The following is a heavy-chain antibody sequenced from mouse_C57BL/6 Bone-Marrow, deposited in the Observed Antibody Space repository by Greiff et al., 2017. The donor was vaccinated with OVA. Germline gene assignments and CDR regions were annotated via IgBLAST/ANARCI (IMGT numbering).Heavy chain of an antibody. V-gene: IGHV10-1*01. CDR2: IRSESHNYAT. Sequence: EVQLVESGGGLVQPKGSLKLSCAASGFSFNTYAMNWVRQAPGQGLQWVARIRSESHNYATYYAVSVKDRFTISRDDSESMLYLHMNNVNTEDTAMYYCVRHTSNWGQGTLVTVCA. CDR3: VRHTSN. CDR1: GFSFNTYA. J-gene: IGHJ3*01.